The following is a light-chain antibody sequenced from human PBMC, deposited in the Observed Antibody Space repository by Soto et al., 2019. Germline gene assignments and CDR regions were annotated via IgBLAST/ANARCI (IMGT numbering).Light chain of an antibody. J-gene: IGKJ5*01. V-gene: IGKV3-15*01. CDR2: GAS. CDR3: HQYNNWPPST. Sequence: EGLLTQSPAALSVSPGERATLSCRASESVSSNLAWYQQRPGQAPRLVIYGASTRATGIPARFSGGGSGTDFTLTINSLQSEDFGVYYCHQYNNWPPSTFGQGTRLEI. CDR1: ESVSSN.